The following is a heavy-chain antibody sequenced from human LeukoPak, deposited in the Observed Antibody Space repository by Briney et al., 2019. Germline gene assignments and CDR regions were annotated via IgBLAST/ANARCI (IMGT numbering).Heavy chain of an antibody. CDR3: ARVSSGYYYFDY. D-gene: IGHD3-22*01. J-gene: IGHJ4*02. CDR1: GFTFSSYA. CDR2: INWNGGST. Sequence: PGGSLRLSCAASGFTFSSYAMSWVRQAPGKGLEWVSGINWNGGSTGYADSVKGRFTISRDNAKNSLYLQMNSLRAEDTALYYCARVSSGYYYFDYWGQGTLVTVSS. V-gene: IGHV3-20*04.